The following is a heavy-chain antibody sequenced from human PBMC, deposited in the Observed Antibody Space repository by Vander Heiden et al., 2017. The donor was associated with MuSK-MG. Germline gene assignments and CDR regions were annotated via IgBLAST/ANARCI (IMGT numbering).Heavy chain of an antibody. J-gene: IGHJ4*02. CDR3: ASQYCSSSSCFLSLLDY. D-gene: IGHD2-2*01. CDR1: GFTFSSYG. CDR2: KSYDGSNK. Sequence: QVLLVESGGGVVQSGRSLILPCAASGFTFSSYGIPWVRQAPGKGLEWGEVKSYDGSNKYYADSVKGRFNISRDNSKNTLYLQMNSLRAEDTAVYYCASQYCSSSSCFLSLLDYWGQGTLVTVSS. V-gene: IGHV3-30*03.